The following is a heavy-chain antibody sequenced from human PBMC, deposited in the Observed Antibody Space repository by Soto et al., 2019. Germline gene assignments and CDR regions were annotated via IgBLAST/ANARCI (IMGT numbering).Heavy chain of an antibody. Sequence: EVQLVESGGGLVKPGGSLRLSCAASGFTFSSYSMNWVRQAPGKGLEWVSSISSSSSYIYYADSVKGRFTISRDNAKNSLYLQMNSLRAEDTAVYYCAREGGGSSGDPDYYYGMDVWGQGTTVTVSS. V-gene: IGHV3-21*01. CDR3: AREGGGSSGDPDYYYGMDV. D-gene: IGHD1-26*01. CDR2: ISSSSSYI. CDR1: GFTFSSYS. J-gene: IGHJ6*02.